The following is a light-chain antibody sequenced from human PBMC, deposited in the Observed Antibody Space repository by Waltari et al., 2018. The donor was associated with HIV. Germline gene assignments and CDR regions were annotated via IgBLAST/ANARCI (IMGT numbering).Light chain of an antibody. CDR3: SSYTSSITVI. J-gene: IGLJ2*01. V-gene: IGLV2-14*03. CDR2: EVS. Sequence: QSALTQPASVSGSYGQSITISCTGTNNDIGSYNYVSWYQQHPDRAPKLLISEVSNRPSGIAERFSGSKSGNTASLTIAGLQAEDEAHYYCSSYTSSITVIFGGGTQVTV. CDR1: NNDIGSYNY.